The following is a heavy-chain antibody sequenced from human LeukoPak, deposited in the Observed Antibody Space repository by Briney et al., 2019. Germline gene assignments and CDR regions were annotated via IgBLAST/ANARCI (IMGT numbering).Heavy chain of an antibody. CDR2: IYTSGST. Sequence: PSGTLSLTCTVSGGSISSYYWSWIRQPAGKGLEWIGRIYTSGSTNYNPSLKSRVTMSVDTSKNQFSLKLSSVTAADTAVYYCARVKCSSTSCYQFDYWGQGTLVTVSS. V-gene: IGHV4-4*07. CDR3: ARVKCSSTSCYQFDY. D-gene: IGHD2-2*01. J-gene: IGHJ4*02. CDR1: GGSISSYY.